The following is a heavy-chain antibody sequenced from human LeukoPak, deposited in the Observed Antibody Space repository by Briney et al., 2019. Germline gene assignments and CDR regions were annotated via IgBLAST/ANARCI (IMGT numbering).Heavy chain of an antibody. V-gene: IGHV3-23*01. J-gene: IGHJ4*02. CDR2: ILGSGDST. Sequence: GGSLRLSCAASGFTFSSYAVSWVRQAPGKGLEWVSGILGSGDSTYYADSVKGRFSISRDNSKNTLYLQINSLRAEDTAVYYCAKGGGYGYDLLVDNWGQGTLVTVSS. D-gene: IGHD5-18*01. CDR1: GFTFSSYA. CDR3: AKGGGYGYDLLVDN.